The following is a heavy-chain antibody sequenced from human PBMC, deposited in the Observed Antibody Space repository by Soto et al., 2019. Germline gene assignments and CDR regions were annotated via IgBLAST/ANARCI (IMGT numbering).Heavy chain of an antibody. J-gene: IGHJ6*01. CDR2: TNPTSGNT. CDR1: GYTFTSYD. Sequence: QVQLVQSGAEVKKPGASVKVSCKASGYTFTSYDINCVRQAPGQGLELMGWTNPTSGNTGYAQKFQGRITLTRNTSIITAYLELSSRRSEDTAVYYCARPRGGSYYYGMDVWGQGTAVTVSS. CDR3: ARPRGGSYYYGMDV. D-gene: IGHD2-15*01. V-gene: IGHV1-8*01.